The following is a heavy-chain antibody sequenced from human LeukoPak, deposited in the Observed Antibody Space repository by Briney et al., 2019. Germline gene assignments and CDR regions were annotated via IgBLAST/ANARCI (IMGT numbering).Heavy chain of an antibody. CDR2: IIPIFGTA. Sequence: EASVKVSCKASGGTFSSYAISWVRQAPGQGLEWMGGIIPIFGTADYAQKFQGRVTITTDESTSTAYMELSSLRSEDTAVYYCARDPGYCSSTSCYMRGYYYMDVWGKGTTVTVSS. CDR1: GGTFSSYA. V-gene: IGHV1-69*05. J-gene: IGHJ6*03. D-gene: IGHD2-2*02. CDR3: ARDPGYCSSTSCYMRGYYYMDV.